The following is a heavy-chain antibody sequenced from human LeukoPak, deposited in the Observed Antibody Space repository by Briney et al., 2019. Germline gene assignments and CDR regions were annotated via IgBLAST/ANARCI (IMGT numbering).Heavy chain of an antibody. V-gene: IGHV1-69*04. CDR3: ASLPGIAAAGTRPRIELGKVDY. J-gene: IGHJ4*02. CDR2: IIPILGIA. D-gene: IGHD6-13*01. CDR1: GGTFSSYA. Sequence: SVKVSCKASGGTFSSYAISWVRQAPGQGLEWMGRIIPILGIANYAQKFQGRVTITADKSTRTAYMELSSLRSEDTAVYYCASLPGIAAAGTRPRIELGKVDYWGQGTLVTVSS.